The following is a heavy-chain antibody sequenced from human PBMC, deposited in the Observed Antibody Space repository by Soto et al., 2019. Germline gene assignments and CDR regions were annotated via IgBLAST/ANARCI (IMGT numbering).Heavy chain of an antibody. CDR3: ARSPDYDFWSGYYKKTGYFDY. J-gene: IGHJ4*02. D-gene: IGHD3-3*01. CDR1: GYTFTSYY. Sequence: ASVKVSCKASGYTFTSYYTHWVRQAPGQGFGWMEIINPSGGSTSYAQKFQGRVTMTRDTSTSTVYMELSSLRSEDTAVYYCARSPDYDFWSGYYKKTGYFDYWGQGTLVTVSS. CDR2: INPSGGST. V-gene: IGHV1-46*03.